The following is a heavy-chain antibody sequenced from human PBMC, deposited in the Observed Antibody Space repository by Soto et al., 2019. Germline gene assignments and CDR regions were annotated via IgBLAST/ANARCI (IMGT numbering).Heavy chain of an antibody. J-gene: IGHJ4*02. CDR2: ISGSGGST. D-gene: IGHD6-13*01. CDR3: AKDVYSSSWTTGPFDY. V-gene: IGHV3-23*01. CDR1: GFTFSSYA. Sequence: EVQLLESGGGLVQPGGSLRLSCAASGFTFSSYAMSWVRQAPGKGLEWVSAISGSGGSTYYADSVKGRFTISRDNSKNTLYLQMNSLRAEDTAVYYCAKDVYSSSWTTGPFDYWGQGTLVTVSS.